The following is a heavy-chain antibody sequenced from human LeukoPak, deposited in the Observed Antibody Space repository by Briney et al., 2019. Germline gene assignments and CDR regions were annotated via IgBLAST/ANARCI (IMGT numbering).Heavy chain of an antibody. CDR3: ARGYGGEHAFDI. CDR2: IKQDGSEK. CDR1: GFTFSSYW. J-gene: IGHJ3*02. D-gene: IGHD4-23*01. Sequence: GGSLRLSCAASGFTFSSYWMSWVRQAPGKGLEWVANIKQDGSEKYYVDSVKGRFTISRDNAKNSLYLQMNSLRADDTAVYCCARGYGGEHAFDIWGQGTMVTVSS. V-gene: IGHV3-7*01.